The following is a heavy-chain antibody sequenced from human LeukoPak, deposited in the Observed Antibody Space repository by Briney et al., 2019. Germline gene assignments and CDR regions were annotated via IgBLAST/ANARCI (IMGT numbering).Heavy chain of an antibody. D-gene: IGHD3-10*01. J-gene: IGHJ4*02. CDR2: INHSGST. Sequence: SETLSLTCAVYGGSFSGYYWSWIRQPPGKGLEWIGEINHSGSTNYNPSLKSRVTISVDTSKNQFSLKLSSVTAADTAVYYCARVVRRFGEFDYWGQGTLVTVSS. CDR1: GGSFSGYY. V-gene: IGHV4-34*01. CDR3: ARVVRRFGEFDY.